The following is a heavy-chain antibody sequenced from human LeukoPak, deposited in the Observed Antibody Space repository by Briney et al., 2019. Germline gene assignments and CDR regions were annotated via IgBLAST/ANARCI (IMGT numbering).Heavy chain of an antibody. CDR3: ARSITMFGVVWDAFDI. Sequence: SETLSLTCAVSGYSIRSGYYWGWIRQPPGKGLEWIGSIYHSGSTYYNPSLKSRVTISVDTSKNQFSLKLSSVTAADTAVYYCARSITMFGVVWDAFDIWGQGTMVTVPS. D-gene: IGHD3-3*01. V-gene: IGHV4-38-2*01. J-gene: IGHJ3*02. CDR1: GYSIRSGYY. CDR2: IYHSGST.